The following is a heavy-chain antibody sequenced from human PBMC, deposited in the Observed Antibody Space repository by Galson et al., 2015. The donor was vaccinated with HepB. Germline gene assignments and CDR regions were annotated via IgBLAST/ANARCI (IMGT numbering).Heavy chain of an antibody. CDR3: TREREYYDSSGYSQRRSDALDI. D-gene: IGHD3-22*01. V-gene: IGHV3-33*01. Sequence: SLRLSCAASGFTFSSYGMHWVRQAPGKGLEWVAVMWYEGSNKYYADSVKGRFTISGDNSKNTLYLQMNSLRGEDTAVYYCTREREYYDSSGYSQRRSDALDIWGQGTMVAVSS. CDR2: MWYEGSNK. CDR1: GFTFSSYG. J-gene: IGHJ3*02.